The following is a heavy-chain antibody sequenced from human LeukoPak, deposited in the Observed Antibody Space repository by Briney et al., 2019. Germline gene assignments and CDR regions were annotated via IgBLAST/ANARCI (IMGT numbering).Heavy chain of an antibody. CDR3: ARVGESLRFLEWVPYYYYYMDV. Sequence: SETLSLTCAVYGGSFSGYYWSWIRQPPGKGLEWIGEINHSGSTNYNPSLKSRVTISVDTSKNQFSLKLSSVTPADTALYYYARVGESLRFLEWVPYYYYYMDVWGKGTTVTVSS. J-gene: IGHJ6*03. CDR1: GGSFSGYY. CDR2: INHSGST. D-gene: IGHD3-3*01. V-gene: IGHV4-34*01.